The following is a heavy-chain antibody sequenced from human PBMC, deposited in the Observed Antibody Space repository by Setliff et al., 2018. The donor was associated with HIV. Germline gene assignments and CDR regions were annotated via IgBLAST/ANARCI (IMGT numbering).Heavy chain of an antibody. J-gene: IGHJ4*02. Sequence: SETLSLTCSVSGDSISNPNYYWGWIRQPPGKGLEWIGSINFSESPYYNPSLSSRVTISVDTSTNQFSLRLSSVTAADTAVYYCARQGFVPLGAHLFDYWGPGTLVTVSS. D-gene: IGHD3-16*01. CDR1: GDSISNPNYY. CDR2: INFSESP. CDR3: ARQGFVPLGAHLFDY. V-gene: IGHV4-39*01.